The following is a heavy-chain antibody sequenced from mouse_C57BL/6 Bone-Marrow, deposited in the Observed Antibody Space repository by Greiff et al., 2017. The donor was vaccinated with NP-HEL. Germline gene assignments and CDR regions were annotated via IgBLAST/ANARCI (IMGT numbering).Heavy chain of an antibody. D-gene: IGHD2-5*01. CDR1: GYTFTSYW. CDR3: ARPLYRNYVFAY. V-gene: IGHV1-64*01. Sequence: QVQLQQPGAELVKPGASVKLSCKASGYTFTSYWMHWVKQRPGQGLEWIGMIHPNSGSTNYNEKFKSKATLTVDKSSSTAYMQLSSLTSEDSAVYYCARPLYRNYVFAYWGQGTLVTVSA. CDR2: IHPNSGST. J-gene: IGHJ3*01.